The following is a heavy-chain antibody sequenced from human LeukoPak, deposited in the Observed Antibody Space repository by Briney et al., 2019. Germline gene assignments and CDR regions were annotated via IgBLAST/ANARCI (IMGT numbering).Heavy chain of an antibody. Sequence: PSETLSLTCTVSGGPIRSGDYYWSWIRQHPGKGLEWIGYIYYSGSTYYNPSLKSRVTISVDTSKNQFSLKLSSVTAADTAVYYCARDNGSGSYYVFDIWGQGTMVTVSS. CDR3: ARDNGSGSYYVFDI. CDR2: IYYSGST. J-gene: IGHJ3*02. CDR1: GGPIRSGDYY. V-gene: IGHV4-31*03. D-gene: IGHD3-10*01.